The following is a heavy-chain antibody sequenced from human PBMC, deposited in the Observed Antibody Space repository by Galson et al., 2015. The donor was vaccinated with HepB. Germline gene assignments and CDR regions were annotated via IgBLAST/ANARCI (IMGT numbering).Heavy chain of an antibody. V-gene: IGHV3-49*03. Sequence: SLRLSCAPFEFTFGDYAMSWFRQAPGKGLEWIGFIRTKAYGGTTEYAASAKGKFIISRDDSESIAYLQMNSLTSDDTAVYYCARKIASPDYDYYGLDVWGQGTTVTVP. J-gene: IGHJ6*02. D-gene: IGHD4/OR15-4a*01. CDR3: ARKIASPDYDYYGLDV. CDR2: IRTKAYGGTT. CDR1: EFTFGDYA.